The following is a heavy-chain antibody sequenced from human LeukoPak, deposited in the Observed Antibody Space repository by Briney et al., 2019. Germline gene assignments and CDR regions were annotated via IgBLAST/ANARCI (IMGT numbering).Heavy chain of an antibody. CDR3: ARCYYDGSGFYYYFDY. CDR2: IYSGGNT. J-gene: IGHJ4*02. CDR1: GFSFSNYY. D-gene: IGHD3-22*01. V-gene: IGHV3-53*01. Sequence: GGSLRLSCAASGFSFSNYYMSWVRQAPGKGLEWVSVIYSGGNTYYTDSVKGRFTISRDNPKNTVFLQMGSLRGEDTAVYYCARCYYDGSGFYYYFDYWGQGTLVTVSS.